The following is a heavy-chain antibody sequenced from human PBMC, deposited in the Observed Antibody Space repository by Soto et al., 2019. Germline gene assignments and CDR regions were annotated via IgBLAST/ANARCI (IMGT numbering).Heavy chain of an antibody. V-gene: IGHV1-2*02. D-gene: IGHD6-6*01. J-gene: IGHJ5*02. CDR1: GYTFTGYY. CDR3: ARERNAYSSSSDWFDP. CDR2: INPNSGGT. Sequence: GVSVKVSCKASGYTFTGYYMHWVRQAPGQGLEWMGWINPNSGGTNYAQKFQGRVTMTRDTSISTAYMELSRLRSDDTAVYYCARERNAYSSSSDWFDPWGQGTLVTVSS.